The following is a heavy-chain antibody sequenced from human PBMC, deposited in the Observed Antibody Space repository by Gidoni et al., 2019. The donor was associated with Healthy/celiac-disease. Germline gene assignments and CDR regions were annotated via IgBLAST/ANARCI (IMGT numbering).Heavy chain of an antibody. V-gene: IGHV3-30*18. Sequence: QVQLVESGGGVVQLGRSLRPSCAASGFTFSSYGMHWVRQAPGKGLEWVAVISYDRSNKYYADSVKGRFTISRDNSKNTLYLQMNSLRAEDTAVYYCAKDGVAGTSYYFDYWGQGTLVTVSS. CDR2: ISYDRSNK. J-gene: IGHJ4*02. CDR1: GFTFSSYG. CDR3: AKDGVAGTSYYFDY. D-gene: IGHD6-19*01.